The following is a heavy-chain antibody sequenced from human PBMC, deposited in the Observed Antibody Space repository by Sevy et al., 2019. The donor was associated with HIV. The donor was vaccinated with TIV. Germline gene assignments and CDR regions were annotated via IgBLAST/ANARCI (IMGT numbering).Heavy chain of an antibody. V-gene: IGHV3-20*01. CDR2: INWKTDNV. CDR3: ARNTYYLDSTGFGAFDI. Sequence: GGSLRLSCAASGFTFDDYAMSWVRQAPGKGLEWVSAINWKTDNVGYADSVKGRFTISRDNAKRSLYLQMNSLRPEDTVLYHCARNTYYLDSTGFGAFDIWGQGIMVTVSS. J-gene: IGHJ3*02. CDR1: GFTFDDYA. D-gene: IGHD3-22*01.